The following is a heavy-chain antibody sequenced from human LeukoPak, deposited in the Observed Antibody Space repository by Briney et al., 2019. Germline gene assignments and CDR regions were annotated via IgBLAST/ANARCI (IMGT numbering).Heavy chain of an antibody. CDR3: TTGYSSSWYS. D-gene: IGHD6-13*01. V-gene: IGHV3-15*01. J-gene: IGHJ4*02. CDR1: GFTFSDAW. CDR2: IRDKTHGGTT. Sequence: GGSLRLSCAASGFTFSDAWMNWGRQAPGKRLEWVCQIRDKTHGGTTDYAASVKSRFTISRDDPKNTQYLQMNSLNTEDTAVYYCTTGYSSSWYSWGQGTLVTVSS.